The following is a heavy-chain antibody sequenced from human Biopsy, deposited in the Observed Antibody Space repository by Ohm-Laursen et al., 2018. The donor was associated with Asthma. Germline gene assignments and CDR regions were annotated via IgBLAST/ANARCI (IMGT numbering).Heavy chain of an antibody. Sequence: SLRLSCTASGFTFSSYSMDWVRQAPGKGLEWVSYISSSSSTIYYADSVKGRFTISRDNAKNSLYLQMNSLRDEDTAVYYCARPRWGPYGYWGQGTLVTVSS. J-gene: IGHJ4*02. D-gene: IGHD4-17*01. CDR3: ARPRWGPYGY. V-gene: IGHV3-48*02. CDR1: GFTFSSYS. CDR2: ISSSSSTI.